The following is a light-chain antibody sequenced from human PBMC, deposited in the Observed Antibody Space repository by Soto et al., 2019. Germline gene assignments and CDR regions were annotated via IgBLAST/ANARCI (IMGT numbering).Light chain of an antibody. V-gene: IGKV1-5*03. J-gene: IGKJ1*01. CDR3: QQYNVHSPWT. Sequence: DIQMTQSPSTLSASVGDRVTITCRASQSVSTWLAWYQQKPGKAPHLLIFKASTLESGVPSRFSGSGSGTEFTLTITSLQPDDFATYYCQQYNVHSPWTFGQGTKVELK. CDR1: QSVSTW. CDR2: KAS.